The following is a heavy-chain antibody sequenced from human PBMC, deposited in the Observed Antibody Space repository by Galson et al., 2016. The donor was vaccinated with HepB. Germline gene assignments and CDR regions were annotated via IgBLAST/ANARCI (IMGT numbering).Heavy chain of an antibody. Sequence: SLRLSCAASGFTFSHAWMSWVRQAPGKGLEWVGRIKSNSVGGTSDYAAPAKGRFSISRDYSKNMLYLQMNSLKTEDTAVYYCTTSPTLYWLFQTSDYFGMDVWGQGTSVTVSS. J-gene: IGHJ6*02. CDR2: IKSNSVGGTS. V-gene: IGHV3-15*01. CDR1: GFTFSHAW. CDR3: TTSPTLYWLFQTSDYFGMDV. D-gene: IGHD3/OR15-3a*01.